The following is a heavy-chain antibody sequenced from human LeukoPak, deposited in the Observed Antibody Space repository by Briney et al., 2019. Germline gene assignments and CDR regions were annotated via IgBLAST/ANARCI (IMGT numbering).Heavy chain of an antibody. V-gene: IGHV3-30-3*01. CDR3: ARDGDGYFFYY. Sequence: QPGRSLRLSCAASGFTFNRYSMHWVRQAPGKGLKWVTAISDDETYKFYADSVKGRFTISRDNSKNTLYLQMNSLRAEDTAVYYCARDGDGYFFYYWGQGTLVTVSS. J-gene: IGHJ4*02. CDR2: ISDDETYK. D-gene: IGHD5-24*01. CDR1: GFTFNRYS.